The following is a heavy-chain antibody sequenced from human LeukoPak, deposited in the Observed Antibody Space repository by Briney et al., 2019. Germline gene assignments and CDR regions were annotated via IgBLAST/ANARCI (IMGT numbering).Heavy chain of an antibody. CDR1: GFTLNIYA. D-gene: IGHD5-18*01. J-gene: IGHJ4*02. CDR2: ICGSCVIT. Sequence: GGSLRLSCAASGFTLNIYAMNWVRQAPGEGVEGVADICGSCVITRDAEAVKGRSTICRDTSKNTMFLQMSSLSAEDTAVYYCAKDHMSRAVTYGYSFDSWGQGTLVTVSS. CDR3: AKDHMSRAVTYGYSFDS. V-gene: IGHV3-23*01.